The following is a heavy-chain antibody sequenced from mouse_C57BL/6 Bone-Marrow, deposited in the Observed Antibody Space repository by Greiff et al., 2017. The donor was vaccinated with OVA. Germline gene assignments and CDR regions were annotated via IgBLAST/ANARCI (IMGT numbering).Heavy chain of an antibody. D-gene: IGHD2-4*01. V-gene: IGHV2-9-1*01. CDR1: GFSLTSYA. Sequence: VKLVESGPGLVAPSQSLSITCTVSGFSLTSYAISWVRQPPGKGLEWLGVIWTGGGTNYNSALKSRLSISKDNSKSQVFLKMNSLQTDDTARYYCARTYYDYDERYYYAMDYWGQGTSVTVSS. CDR2: IWTGGGT. CDR3: ARTYYDYDERYYYAMDY. J-gene: IGHJ4*01.